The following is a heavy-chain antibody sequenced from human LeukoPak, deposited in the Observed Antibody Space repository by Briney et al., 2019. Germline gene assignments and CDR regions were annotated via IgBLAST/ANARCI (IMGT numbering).Heavy chain of an antibody. J-gene: IGHJ3*02. V-gene: IGHV4-59*01. D-gene: IGHD6-13*01. CDR2: IYYSGST. Sequence: PSETLSLTCTVSGGSISSYYWSWIRQPPGKGLEWIGYIYYSGSTNYNPSLKSRVTISVDTSKNQFSLKLSSVTAADTAVYYCARGRGSSWYTAAFDIWGQGTMVTVSS. CDR3: ARGRGSSWYTAAFDI. CDR1: GGSISSYY.